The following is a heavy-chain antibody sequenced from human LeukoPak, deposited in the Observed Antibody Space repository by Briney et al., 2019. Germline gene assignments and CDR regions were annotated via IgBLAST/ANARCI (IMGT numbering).Heavy chain of an antibody. CDR2: IYHSGST. Sequence: PSETLSLTCTVSGYSISSGYYWGWIRQPPGKGLEWIGSIYHSGSTYYNPSLKSRVTISVDTSKNQFSLKLSSVTAADTAVYYCAREQGSYGYFDYWGQGTLVTVSS. V-gene: IGHV4-38-2*02. CDR1: GYSISSGYY. CDR3: AREQGSYGYFDY. D-gene: IGHD5-18*01. J-gene: IGHJ4*02.